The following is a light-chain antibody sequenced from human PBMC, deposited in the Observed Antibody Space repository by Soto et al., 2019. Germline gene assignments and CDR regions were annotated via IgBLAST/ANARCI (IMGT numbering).Light chain of an antibody. J-gene: IGKJ4*01. Sequence: EIVLTQSPDNLSLSPGERATLSCRASQSVTTYLAWYQQKPGQAPRLLIYDASKRATGVPARFSGSGSGTDFTLTISSLESEDFAVYYCQQRSKWPRLFGGGTKVEIK. CDR1: QSVTTY. CDR3: QQRSKWPRL. CDR2: DAS. V-gene: IGKV3-11*01.